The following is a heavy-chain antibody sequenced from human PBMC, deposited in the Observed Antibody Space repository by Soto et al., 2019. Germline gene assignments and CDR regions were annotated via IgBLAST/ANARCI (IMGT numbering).Heavy chain of an antibody. J-gene: IGHJ4*02. Sequence: SVKVSCKASGFTFTNYAVQWVRQARGQRLDWIGWIVVGSGNTNYAQKFQERVTITRDMSTTTAYMELSSLRSEDTAVYYCATDKGDSYGYGNYWGQGTLVTVSS. CDR3: ATDKGDSYGYGNY. D-gene: IGHD5-18*01. CDR1: GFTFTNYA. CDR2: IVVGSGNT. V-gene: IGHV1-58*01.